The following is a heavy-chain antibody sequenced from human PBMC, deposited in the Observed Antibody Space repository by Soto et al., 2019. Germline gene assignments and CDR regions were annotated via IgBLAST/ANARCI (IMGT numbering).Heavy chain of an antibody. CDR1: GGSITSSSY. J-gene: IGHJ6*02. V-gene: IGHV4-39*01. CDR2: IYSTGNT. Sequence: QLQLQESGPGLVTPSETMSLSCTVSGGSITSSSYCGWIRQPPGKGLEWIGSIYSTGNTYYHPSLKTRVTISADTSKNQFSLNLSSVTAADPAVYYCRSSSSYSTDVWGQGTTVYVSS. CDR3: RSSSSYSTDV. D-gene: IGHD6-13*01.